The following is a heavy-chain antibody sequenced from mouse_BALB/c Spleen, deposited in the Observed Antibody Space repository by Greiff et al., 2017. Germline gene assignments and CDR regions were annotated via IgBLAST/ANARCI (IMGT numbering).Heavy chain of an antibody. CDR1: GFTFSSYA. CDR2: ISSGGST. J-gene: IGHJ2*01. D-gene: IGHD2-1*01. CDR3: ARRDGNYAFDY. Sequence: DVMLVESGGGLVKPGGSLKLSCAASGFTFSSYAMSWVRQTPEKRLEWVASISSGGSTYYPDSVKGRFTISRDNARNILYLQMSSLRSEDTAMYYCARRDGNYAFDYWGQGTTLTVSS. V-gene: IGHV5-6-5*01.